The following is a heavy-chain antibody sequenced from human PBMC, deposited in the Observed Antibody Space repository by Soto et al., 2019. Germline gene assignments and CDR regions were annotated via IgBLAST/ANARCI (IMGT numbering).Heavy chain of an antibody. Sequence: RGESLKISCQGSGYIFSNYLITWVRQMPGKGLEWMGRIDPGDSDTNYSPSFQGHVTMSSDKSINTAFLQWSSLKASDTAIYYCARQLPGKLDVWGQGTTVTVSS. V-gene: IGHV5-10-1*01. J-gene: IGHJ6*02. CDR1: GYIFSNYL. CDR2: IDPGDSDT. D-gene: IGHD1-1*01. CDR3: ARQLPGKLDV.